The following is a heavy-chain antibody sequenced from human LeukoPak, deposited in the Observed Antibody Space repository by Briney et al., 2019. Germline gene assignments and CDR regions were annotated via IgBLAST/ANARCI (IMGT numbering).Heavy chain of an antibody. CDR2: ISSSSSYI. CDR1: GFTFSSYS. V-gene: IGHV3-21*01. J-gene: IGHJ4*02. CDR3: ARVQRSNWAPAGY. Sequence: GGSLRLSCAASGFTFSSYSMNWVRQAPGKGLEWVSSISSSSSYIYYADSVKGRFTISRDNAKNSLYLQMNSLRAEDTAVYYCARVQRSNWAPAGYWGQGTLVTVSS. D-gene: IGHD6-13*01.